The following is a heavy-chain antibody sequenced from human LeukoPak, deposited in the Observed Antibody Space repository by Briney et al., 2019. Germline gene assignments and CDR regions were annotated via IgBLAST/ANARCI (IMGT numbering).Heavy chain of an antibody. Sequence: SETLSLTCAVSGGSISSSNWWSWVRPPPGKGLEWIGEIYHSGSTNYNPSLKSRVTISVDKSKNQFSLKLSSVTAADTAVYYCARRPDYVWGSYRLDYWGQGTLVTVSS. CDR3: ARRPDYVWGSYRLDY. D-gene: IGHD3-16*02. V-gene: IGHV4-4*02. CDR2: IYHSGST. J-gene: IGHJ4*02. CDR1: GGSISSSNW.